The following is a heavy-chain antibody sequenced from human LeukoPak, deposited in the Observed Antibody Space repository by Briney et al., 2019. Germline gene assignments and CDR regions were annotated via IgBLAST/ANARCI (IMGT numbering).Heavy chain of an antibody. D-gene: IGHD4-23*01. J-gene: IGHJ4*02. Sequence: GGSLRLSCAASGFTFSDYSMNWVRQAPGKGLEWVSSISSSTSSIYYADSVKGRFTISRDNSKNTLYLQMNSLRAEDTAVYYCAKIGGNVVYWGQGTLVTVSS. V-gene: IGHV3-21*04. CDR2: ISSSTSSI. CDR1: GFTFSDYS. CDR3: AKIGGNVVY.